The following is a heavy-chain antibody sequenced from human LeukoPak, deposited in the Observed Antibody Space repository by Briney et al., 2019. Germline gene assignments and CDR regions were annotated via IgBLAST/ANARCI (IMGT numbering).Heavy chain of an antibody. Sequence: PSETLSLTCTVSGYSISSGYYWGWIRQPPGKGLEWIGSIYHSGSTYYNPSLKSRVTISVDTSKNQFSLKLSSVTAADTAVYYCAREKGPCSGDTCYYDYWGQGTLVTVSS. J-gene: IGHJ4*02. CDR1: GYSISSGYY. CDR2: IYHSGST. D-gene: IGHD2-15*01. CDR3: AREKGPCSGDTCYYDY. V-gene: IGHV4-38-2*02.